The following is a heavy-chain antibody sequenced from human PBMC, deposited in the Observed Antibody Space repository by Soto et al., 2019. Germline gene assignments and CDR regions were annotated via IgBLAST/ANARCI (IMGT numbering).Heavy chain of an antibody. CDR2: IYYSGST. Sequence: PSETLSLTCTVSGGSISSYYWSWIRQPPGKGLEWIGYIYYSGSTNYNPSLKSRVTISVDTSKNQFSLKLSSVTAADTAVYYWAKDLDTTVFNFDYWGQGTLVTVSS. CDR3: AKDLDTTVFNFDY. D-gene: IGHD5-18*01. J-gene: IGHJ4*02. CDR1: GGSISSYY. V-gene: IGHV4-59*01.